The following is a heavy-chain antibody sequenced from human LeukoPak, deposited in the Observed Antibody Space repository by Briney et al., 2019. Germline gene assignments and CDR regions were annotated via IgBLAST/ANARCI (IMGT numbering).Heavy chain of an antibody. CDR1: GFTFSNAW. D-gene: IGHD3-22*01. CDR2: IKSKTDGGTT. Sequence: GGSLRLSCAASGFTFSNAWMSWVRQAPGKGREWVGRIKSKTDGGTTDYAAPVKGRLTISRDDSKNTLYLQMNSLKAEDTAVYYCTTDQILYYYDSSGYYGGAYFDYWGQGTLVTVSS. V-gene: IGHV3-15*01. CDR3: TTDQILYYYDSSGYYGGAYFDY. J-gene: IGHJ4*02.